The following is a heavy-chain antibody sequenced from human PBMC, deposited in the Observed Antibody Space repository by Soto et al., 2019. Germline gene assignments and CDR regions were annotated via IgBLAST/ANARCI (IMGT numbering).Heavy chain of an antibody. CDR3: ATLRRVVAAQRDVYYYGMDV. Sequence: SVKVSCKASGGTFSSYVISWVRQAPGQGLEWMGGIIPIFGTANYAQKFQGRVTITADESTSTAYMELSSLRSEDTAVYYCATLRRVVAAQRDVYYYGMDVWGQGTTVT. D-gene: IGHD2-15*01. J-gene: IGHJ6*02. V-gene: IGHV1-69*13. CDR2: IIPIFGTA. CDR1: GGTFSSYV.